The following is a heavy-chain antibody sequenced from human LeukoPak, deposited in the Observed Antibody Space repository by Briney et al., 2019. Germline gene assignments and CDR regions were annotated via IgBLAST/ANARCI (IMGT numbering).Heavy chain of an antibody. J-gene: IGHJ4*02. V-gene: IGHV3-30*01. Sequence: GGSLRLSCAASGFTFSSYAMHWVRQAPGKGLEWVAVISYDGSNKYYADSVKGRFTISRDNSKNTLYLQMNSLRAEDTAVYYCARDRNIVAYFDYWGQGTLVTASS. CDR3: ARDRNIVAYFDY. CDR1: GFTFSSYA. CDR2: ISYDGSNK. D-gene: IGHD5-12*01.